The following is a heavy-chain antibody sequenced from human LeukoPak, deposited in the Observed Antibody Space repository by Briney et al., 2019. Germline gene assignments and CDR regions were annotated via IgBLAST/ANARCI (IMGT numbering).Heavy chain of an antibody. J-gene: IGHJ4*02. CDR1: GGSFSGYY. D-gene: IGHD3-16*01. CDR3: ARAGWLWFGTKTHSSVSAYFDY. CDR2: INHSGST. V-gene: IGHV4-34*01. Sequence: PSETLSLTCAVYGGSFSGYYWSWIRQPPGKGLEWIGEINHSGSTNYNPSLKSRVTISVDTSKNQFSPKLSSVTAADTAVYYCARAGWLWFGTKTHSSVSAYFDYWGQGTLVTVSS.